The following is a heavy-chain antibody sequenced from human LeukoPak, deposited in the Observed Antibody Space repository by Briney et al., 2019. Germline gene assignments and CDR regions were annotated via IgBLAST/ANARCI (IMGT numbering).Heavy chain of an antibody. CDR1: GYTFTSCE. Sequence: ASVKVSCKASGYTFTSCEINWVRQATGQGLEWMGWMNPNSGNTGYGQSFQGRITMTRDISIRTAYMELSNLTSEDTAIYYCTRGSSGRRDNWGKGTLVTVSA. CDR3: TRGSSGRRDN. CDR2: MNPNSGNT. V-gene: IGHV1-8*01. D-gene: IGHD6-19*01. J-gene: IGHJ4*02.